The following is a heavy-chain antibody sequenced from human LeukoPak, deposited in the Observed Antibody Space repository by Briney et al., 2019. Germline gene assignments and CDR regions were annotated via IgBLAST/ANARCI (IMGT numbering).Heavy chain of an antibody. Sequence: SETLSLTCTVSGDSISIGAYYWSWIRQHPGKGLEWIGYIYYNGSTYYSPSLKSRVTISDDTSKNHFSLNLSSVTAADTAVYYCARADTTSHDTSAIWGQGTMVAVSS. CDR1: GDSISIGAYY. CDR3: ARADTTSHDTSAI. V-gene: IGHV4-31*03. J-gene: IGHJ3*02. CDR2: IYYNGST. D-gene: IGHD2/OR15-2a*01.